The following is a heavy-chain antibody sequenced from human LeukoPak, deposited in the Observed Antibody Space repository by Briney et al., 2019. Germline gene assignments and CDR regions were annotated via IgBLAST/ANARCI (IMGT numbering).Heavy chain of an antibody. J-gene: IGHJ5*02. V-gene: IGHV3-23*01. D-gene: IGHD2-2*01. CDR1: GFTFSSYA. CDR3: AKRGYCSSTSCYAGKWWFDP. CDR2: ISGSGGST. Sequence: GGSLRLSCAASGFTFSSYAMSWVRQAPGNGLEWVSAISGSGGSTYYADSVKGRFTISRDNSKNTLYLQMNSLRAEDTAVYYCAKRGYCSSTSCYAGKWWFDPWGQGTLVTVSS.